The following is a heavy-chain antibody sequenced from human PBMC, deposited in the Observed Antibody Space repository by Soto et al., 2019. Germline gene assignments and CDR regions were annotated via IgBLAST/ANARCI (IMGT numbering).Heavy chain of an antibody. J-gene: IGHJ4*02. Sequence: PSETLSLTCTVSGGSISSGGYYWSWIRQHPGKGLEWIGYIYYSGCTYYTPSLRSRVTRSVDTSKNQFSLKLSSVNAADTAGYFCASSDILATMSTAAFDSWGQGTLVTVSS. V-gene: IGHV4-31*03. CDR2: IYYSGCT. CDR1: GGSISSGGYY. CDR3: ASSDILATMSTAAFDS. D-gene: IGHD5-12*01.